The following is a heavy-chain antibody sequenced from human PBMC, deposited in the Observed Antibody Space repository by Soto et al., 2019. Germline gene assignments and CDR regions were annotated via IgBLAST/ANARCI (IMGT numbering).Heavy chain of an antibody. CDR2: ISTHTGDT. CDR3: ARDVGFGSYGPGIRGKGG. CDR1: GYTFTTHG. J-gene: IGHJ6*02. D-gene: IGHD3-10*01. V-gene: IGHV1-18*01. Sequence: QAQMVQSGAELKEPGASVKVSCKASGYTFTTHGVSWVRQAPGQGLEWVGEISTHTGDTLYAQKFKGRVTVTTDTASSTVYMEVRSPRSDGTAVYYCARDVGFGSYGPGIRGKGGWGQGTTVTVSS.